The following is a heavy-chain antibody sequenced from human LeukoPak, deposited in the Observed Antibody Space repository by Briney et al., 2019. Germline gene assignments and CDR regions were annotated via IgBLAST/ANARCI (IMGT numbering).Heavy chain of an antibody. CDR2: ISSSSSTI. D-gene: IGHD2-15*01. V-gene: IGHV3-48*01. CDR3: ARGGLGYCSGGSCYEGEDWFDP. CDR1: GFTFSSYS. Sequence: GGSLRLSCAASGFTFSSYSMNWVRQAPGKGLEWVSYISSSSSTIYYADSVKGRFTISRDNAKNSLYLQMNSLRAEDTAVYYCARGGLGYCSGGSCYEGEDWFDPWGQGTLVTVSS. J-gene: IGHJ5*02.